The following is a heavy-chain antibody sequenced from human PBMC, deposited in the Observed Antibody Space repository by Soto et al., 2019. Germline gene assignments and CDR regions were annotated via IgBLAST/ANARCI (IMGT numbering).Heavy chain of an antibody. D-gene: IGHD5-18*01. CDR1: GCTFSSYA. J-gene: IGHJ6*02. CDR3: ARDGVDTAMNHYYYGMDV. V-gene: IGHV1-69*13. Sequence: SVKVSCKASGCTFSSYAISWVRQAAGQGLEWMGGIIPIFGTANYAQKFQGRVTITADESTSTAYMALSSLRSEDTAVYYCARDGVDTAMNHYYYGMDVWGQGTTVTVSS. CDR2: IIPIFGTA.